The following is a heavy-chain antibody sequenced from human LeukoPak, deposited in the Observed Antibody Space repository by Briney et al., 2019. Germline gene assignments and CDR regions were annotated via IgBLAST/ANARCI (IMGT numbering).Heavy chain of an antibody. CDR1: GYSENFYG. D-gene: IGHD2-8*01. CDR3: AGSLGYCTSNVCYLKY. J-gene: IGHJ4*02. CDR2: ISAQHGQT. Sequence: ASVKVSCKTSGYSENFYGITWVRQVAGQGLERMGWISAQHGQTEYAPNSQDRVTMTTDTYTNTAYMELRSLRSDDTAVYYCAGSLGYCTSNVCYLKYWGQGTLVTVSS. V-gene: IGHV1-18*01.